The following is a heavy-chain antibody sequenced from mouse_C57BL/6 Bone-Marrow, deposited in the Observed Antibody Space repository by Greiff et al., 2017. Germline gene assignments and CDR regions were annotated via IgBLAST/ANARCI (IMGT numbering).Heavy chain of an antibody. CDR2: ISDGGSYT. V-gene: IGHV5-4*01. CDR1: GFTFSSYA. Sequence: DVKLVESGGGLVKPGGSLKLSCAASGFTFSSYAMSWVRQTPEKRLEWVATISDGGSYTYYPDNVKGRFTISRDNAKNNLYLQMSHLKSEDTAMYYCARDYYGSIWFAYWGQGTLVTVSA. J-gene: IGHJ3*01. D-gene: IGHD1-1*01. CDR3: ARDYYGSIWFAY.